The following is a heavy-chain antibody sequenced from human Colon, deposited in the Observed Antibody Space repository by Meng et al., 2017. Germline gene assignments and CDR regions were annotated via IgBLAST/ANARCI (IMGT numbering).Heavy chain of an antibody. CDR2: INHSGDT. J-gene: IGHJ4*02. Sequence: QVPLQPLGPGLLKPSETLTLTCAINAGPFSGYYWSWIRQAPGKGLEWIGEINHSGDTPYNPSIKSRVSMSFDTSKKQFSLHLSSVTAADTAVYYCSSLLTLDYWGPGTLVTVSS. CDR3: SSLLTLDY. D-gene: IGHD2-15*01. CDR1: AGPFSGYY. V-gene: IGHV4-34*02.